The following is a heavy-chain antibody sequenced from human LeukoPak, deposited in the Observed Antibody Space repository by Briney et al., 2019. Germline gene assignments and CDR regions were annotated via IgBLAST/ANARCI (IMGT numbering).Heavy chain of an antibody. V-gene: IGHV3-23*01. CDR3: AKLCRIAAAGTSFDY. CDR1: GFTFSDYY. D-gene: IGHD6-13*01. CDR2: ISGSGGST. J-gene: IGHJ4*02. Sequence: GGSLRLSCAASGFTFSDYYMSWIRQAPGKGLEWVSAISGSGGSTYYADSVKGRFTISRDNSKNTLYLQMNSLRADDTAVYYCAKLCRIAAAGTSFDYWGQGTLVTVSS.